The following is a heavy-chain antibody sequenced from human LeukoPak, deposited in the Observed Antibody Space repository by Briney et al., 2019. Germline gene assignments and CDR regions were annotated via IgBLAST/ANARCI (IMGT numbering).Heavy chain of an antibody. V-gene: IGHV3-53*01. J-gene: IGHJ4*02. CDR1: GFTVSSNH. D-gene: IGHD1-1*01. CDR2: LYSGGTTT. Sequence: GGSLRLSCVASGFTVSSNHMSWVRQASGKGLEWVSVLYSGGTTTQYADSVKGRFTISRDNSKNVLYLQMNSLRVEDTAVYYCARSRTTAATAFDYLGQGTLVTVSS. CDR3: ARSRTTAATAFDY.